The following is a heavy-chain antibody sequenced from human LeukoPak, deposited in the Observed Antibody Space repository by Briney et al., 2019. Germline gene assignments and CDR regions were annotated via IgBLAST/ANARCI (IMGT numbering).Heavy chain of an antibody. CDR1: GYSISSGYY. CDR3: ARPQGMWYFDY. Sequence: PSETLSLTCTVSGYSISSGYYWGWIRQPSGKGLEWIGSIYHSGSTYYNPSLKSRVTISVDTSKNQFSLKLSPVTAADTAVYYCARPQGMWYFDYWGQGTLVTVSS. D-gene: IGHD2-21*01. CDR2: IYHSGST. V-gene: IGHV4-38-2*02. J-gene: IGHJ4*02.